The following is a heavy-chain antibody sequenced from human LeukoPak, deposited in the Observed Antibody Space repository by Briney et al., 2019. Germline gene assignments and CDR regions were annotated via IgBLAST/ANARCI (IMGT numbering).Heavy chain of an antibody. Sequence: GASVKVSCKASGYTFTSYYMHWVRQAPGQGLEWMGIINPSGGSTSYAQKFQGRVTMTRDTSTSTVHMELSSLRSEDTAVYYCARDRRPTTVVTPGAFDIWGQGTMVTVSS. J-gene: IGHJ3*02. D-gene: IGHD4-23*01. V-gene: IGHV1-46*01. CDR1: GYTFTSYY. CDR3: ARDRRPTTVVTPGAFDI. CDR2: INPSGGST.